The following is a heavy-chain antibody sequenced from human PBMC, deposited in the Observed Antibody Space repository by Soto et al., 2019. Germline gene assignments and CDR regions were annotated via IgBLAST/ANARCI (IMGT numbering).Heavy chain of an antibody. Sequence: QVQLVESGGGVVQPGRSLRLSCAASGFTFSSYGMHWVRQAPGKGLEWVAVIWYDGSNKYYADSVKGRFTISRDNSKNTLYLQMNSLRAEDTAVYYCARDLTIFGVVSAGMDVWCQGTTVTVSS. V-gene: IGHV3-33*01. D-gene: IGHD3-3*01. J-gene: IGHJ6*02. CDR3: ARDLTIFGVVSAGMDV. CDR2: IWYDGSNK. CDR1: GFTFSSYG.